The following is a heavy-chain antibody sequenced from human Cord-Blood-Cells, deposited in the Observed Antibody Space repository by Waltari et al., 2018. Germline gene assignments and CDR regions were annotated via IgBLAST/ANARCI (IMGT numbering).Heavy chain of an antibody. J-gene: IGHJ2*01. CDR3: ARERRTHDYSNWYFDL. CDR1: GGTFSSYA. CDR2: INPIFGTA. D-gene: IGHD4-4*01. V-gene: IGHV1-69*01. Sequence: QVQLVQSGAEVKKPGSSVKVSCKASGGTFSSYAISWVRKAPGQGLEWMGWINPIFGTANYAQKFQGRVTITADESTSTAYMELSSLRSEDTAVYYCARERRTHDYSNWYFDLWGRGTLVTVSS.